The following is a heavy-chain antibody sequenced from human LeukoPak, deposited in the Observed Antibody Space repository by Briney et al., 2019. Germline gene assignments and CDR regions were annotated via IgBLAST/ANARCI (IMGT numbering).Heavy chain of an antibody. Sequence: SETLSLTCAVYGGSFSDYYWSWIRQSPGKGLEWIGEISHSGSTNYNPSLKSRVTISVDTSKNQFSLKLSSVTAADTAVYYRARGGGPIGNWGQGTLVTVSS. V-gene: IGHV4-34*01. J-gene: IGHJ4*02. D-gene: IGHD2-15*01. CDR3: ARGGGPIGN. CDR1: GGSFSDYY. CDR2: ISHSGST.